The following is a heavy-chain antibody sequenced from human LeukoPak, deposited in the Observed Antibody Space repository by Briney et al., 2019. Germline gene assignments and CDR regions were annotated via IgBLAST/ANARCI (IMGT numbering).Heavy chain of an antibody. D-gene: IGHD6-13*01. Sequence: PGRSLRLSCAASGFTFDDYSMHWVREAPGKGLEWVSGISWNSGSIVYADSGKGRFTICRHNAKNTMYLQMNCRRACHTVVYYCERASGYSSSWLDYWGEGPLVPVFS. CDR2: ISWNSGSI. CDR1: GFTFDDYS. J-gene: IGHJ4*02. V-gene: IGHV3-9*01. CDR3: ERASGYSSSWLDY.